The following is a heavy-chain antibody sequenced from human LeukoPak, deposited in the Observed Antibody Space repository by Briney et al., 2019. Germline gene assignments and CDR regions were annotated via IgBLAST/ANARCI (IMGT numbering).Heavy chain of an antibody. Sequence: GGSLRLSCAASGFTFSSYGMHWVRQAPGEGLEWVAVISYDGSNKYYADSVKGRFTISRDNSKNTLYLQMNSLRAEDTAVYYCAKSPGQRYSSSWYLFDYWGQGTLVTVSS. D-gene: IGHD6-13*01. J-gene: IGHJ4*02. CDR1: GFTFSSYG. CDR2: ISYDGSNK. CDR3: AKSPGQRYSSSWYLFDY. V-gene: IGHV3-30*18.